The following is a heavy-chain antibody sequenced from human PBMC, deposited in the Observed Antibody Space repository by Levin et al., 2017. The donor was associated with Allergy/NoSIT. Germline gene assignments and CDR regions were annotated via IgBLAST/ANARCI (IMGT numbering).Heavy chain of an antibody. J-gene: IGHJ3*02. CDR1: GFTFSAYA. Sequence: GGSLRLSCAASGFTFSAYAMHWVRQAPGKGLEWVAVMSYDGNKKYYADSVKGRFTISRDNSKNSLYLQMNSLRAEDTAVYYCARAHWGDSDYEVSGHAFDIWGQGTKVTVSS. CDR2: MSYDGNKK. V-gene: IGHV3-30-3*01. D-gene: IGHD4-11*01. CDR3: ARAHWGDSDYEVSGHAFDI.